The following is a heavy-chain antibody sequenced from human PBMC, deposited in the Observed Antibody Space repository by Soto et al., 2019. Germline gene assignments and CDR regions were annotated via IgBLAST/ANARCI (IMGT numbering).Heavy chain of an antibody. CDR2: IIPIFGTA. Sequence: SVKVSCKASGGTFSSYAISWVRQAPGQGLEWMGGIIPIFGTANYAQKFQGGVTITADESTSTAYMELSSLRSEDTAVYYCARSLDYGDYVDYYYYYGMDVWGQGTTVTVSS. CDR1: GGTFSSYA. J-gene: IGHJ6*02. V-gene: IGHV1-69*13. D-gene: IGHD4-17*01. CDR3: ARSLDYGDYVDYYYYYGMDV.